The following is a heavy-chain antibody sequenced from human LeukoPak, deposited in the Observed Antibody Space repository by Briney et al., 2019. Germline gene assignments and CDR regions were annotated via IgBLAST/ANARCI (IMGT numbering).Heavy chain of an antibody. CDR2: INPSGGST. J-gene: IGHJ5*02. D-gene: IGHD3-3*01. Sequence: ASVKVSCKASGYTFTSCYMHWVRQAPGQGLEWMGIINPSGGSTSYAQKFQGRVTMTRDTSTSTVYMELSSLRSEDTAVYHCARVGGGFWFDPWGQGTLVTVSS. CDR1: GYTFTSCY. V-gene: IGHV1-46*01. CDR3: ARVGGGFWFDP.